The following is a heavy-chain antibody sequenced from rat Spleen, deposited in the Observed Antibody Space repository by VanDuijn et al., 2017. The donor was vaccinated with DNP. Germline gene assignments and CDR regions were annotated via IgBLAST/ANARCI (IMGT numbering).Heavy chain of an antibody. D-gene: IGHD4-4*01. CDR2: ITSGSGTT. CDR3: ARHEGLYSGFPDYFDY. J-gene: IGHJ2*01. CDR1: GFTFSYYW. V-gene: IGHV5-25*01. Sequence: EVQLVESGGGLVQPGRSLKLSCAASGFTFSYYWMAWIRQVPGKGLEWIASITSGSGTTSYPDSVKGRFTISRDDANGSLHLQVDSLRSEDTATYYCARHEGLYSGFPDYFDYWGQGVMVTVSS.